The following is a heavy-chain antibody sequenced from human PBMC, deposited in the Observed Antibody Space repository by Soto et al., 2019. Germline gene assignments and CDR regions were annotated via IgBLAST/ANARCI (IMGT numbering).Heavy chain of an antibody. CDR1: GFTFSDYG. CDR2: ISYEGSKT. J-gene: IGHJ6*02. Sequence: QVQLVESGGGVVQPGRSLRLSCAASGFTFSDYGIHWVRQAPGKGLEWVAVISYEGSKTYYADSVKGRFTISRDNSKNTLYLQMASLRPEDTAVYYCAKDHWAAYSRYAIRNDLDVWGQGTTVTVSS. CDR3: AKDHWAAYSRYAIRNDLDV. D-gene: IGHD5-12*01. V-gene: IGHV3-30*18.